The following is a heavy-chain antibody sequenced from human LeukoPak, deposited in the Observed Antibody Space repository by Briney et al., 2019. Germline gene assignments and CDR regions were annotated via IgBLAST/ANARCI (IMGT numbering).Heavy chain of an antibody. V-gene: IGHV4-59*01. CDR2: IYYSGST. CDR1: GGSISSYY. CDR3: ASTYSSSWYGVLGY. Sequence: SEILSLTCTVSGGSISSYYWSWIRQPPGKGLEWIGYIYYSGSTNYNPSLKSRVTISVDTSKNQFSLKLSSVTAADTAVYYCASTYSSSWYGVLGYWGQGTLVTVSS. D-gene: IGHD6-13*01. J-gene: IGHJ4*02.